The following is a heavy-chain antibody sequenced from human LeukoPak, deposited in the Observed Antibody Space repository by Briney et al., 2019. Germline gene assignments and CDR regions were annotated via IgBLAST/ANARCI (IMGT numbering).Heavy chain of an antibody. CDR1: GFTFSSYG. CDR3: ARDSATGDRNAFDI. CDR2: IWYDGSNK. V-gene: IGHV3-33*01. D-gene: IGHD7-27*01. Sequence: GGSLRLSCAASGFTFSSYGMHWVRQAPGKGLEWVAVIWYDGSNKYYADSVKGRFTISRDNSKNTLYLQMNSLRAEDTAVYYCARDSATGDRNAFDIWGQGTMVTVSS. J-gene: IGHJ3*02.